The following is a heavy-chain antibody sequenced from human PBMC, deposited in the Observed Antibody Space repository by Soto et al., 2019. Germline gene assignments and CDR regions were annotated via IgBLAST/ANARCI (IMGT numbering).Heavy chain of an antibody. J-gene: IGHJ6*02. V-gene: IGHV1-18*04. CDR1: GYTFTSYG. CDR2: ISAYNGNT. CDR3: ARDPPFSGILRGTALMDF. D-gene: IGHD6-19*01. Sequence: ASVKVSCKASGYTFTSYGISWVRQAPGQGLEWMGWISAYNGNTNYAQKLQGRVTMTTDTSTGTAYMELRSLRSDDTAVYYCARDPPFSGILRGTALMDFWGQGTTVIVS.